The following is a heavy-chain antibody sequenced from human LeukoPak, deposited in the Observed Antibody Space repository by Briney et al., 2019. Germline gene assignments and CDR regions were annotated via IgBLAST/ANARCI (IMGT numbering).Heavy chain of an antibody. V-gene: IGHV1-18*01. CDR1: GYTFTSYG. Sequence: ASVKVSCKASGYTFTSYGISWVRQAPGQGLEWMGWISAYNGNTNYAQKLQGRVTMTTDTSTSTAYMELRSLRSDDTAVYYCAREPYSSGWTLDGRYDYWGQGTLVTVSS. CDR2: ISAYNGNT. J-gene: IGHJ4*02. CDR3: AREPYSSGWTLDGRYDY. D-gene: IGHD6-19*01.